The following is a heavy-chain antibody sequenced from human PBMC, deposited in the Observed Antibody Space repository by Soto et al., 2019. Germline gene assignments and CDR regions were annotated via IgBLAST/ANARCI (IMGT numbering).Heavy chain of an antibody. CDR1: GGSVSSGSYY. CDR3: ARDKGFDFWSGYPDYYYGMDV. D-gene: IGHD3-3*01. CDR2: IYYSGST. J-gene: IGHJ6*02. V-gene: IGHV4-61*01. Sequence: SETPSLTCTVSGGSVSSGSYYWSWIRQPPGKGLEWIGYIYYSGSTNYNPSLKSRVTISVDTSKNQFSLKLSSVTAADTAVYYCARDKGFDFWSGYPDYYYGMDVWGQGTTVTVSS.